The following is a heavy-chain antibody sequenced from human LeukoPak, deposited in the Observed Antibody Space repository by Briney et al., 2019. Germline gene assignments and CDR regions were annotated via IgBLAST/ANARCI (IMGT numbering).Heavy chain of an antibody. D-gene: IGHD6-13*01. V-gene: IGHV3-23*01. CDR3: AKAKQQLGFDP. CDR2: ISGSGGST. Sequence: GGSLRLSCAASGFTFSNYAMNWVRQAPGKRLEWVSAISGSGGSTYYADSVKGRFTISRDNSKNTLYLQMNSLRAEDTAVYYCAKAKQQLGFDPWGQGTLVTVSS. J-gene: IGHJ5*02. CDR1: GFTFSNYA.